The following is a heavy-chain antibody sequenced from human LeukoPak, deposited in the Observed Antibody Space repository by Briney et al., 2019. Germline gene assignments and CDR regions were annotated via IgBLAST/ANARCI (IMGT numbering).Heavy chain of an antibody. CDR2: ISYDGSNK. CDR3: ARGEYYGSGSHPYGMDV. J-gene: IGHJ6*02. V-gene: IGHV3-30-3*01. CDR1: GFTFSSYA. Sequence: QTGRSLRLSCAASGFTFSSYAMHWVRQAPGKGLEWVAVISYDGSNKYYADSVKGRFTISRDNSKNTLYLQMNSLRAEDTAVYYCARGEYYGSGSHPYGMDVWGQGTTVTVSS. D-gene: IGHD3-10*01.